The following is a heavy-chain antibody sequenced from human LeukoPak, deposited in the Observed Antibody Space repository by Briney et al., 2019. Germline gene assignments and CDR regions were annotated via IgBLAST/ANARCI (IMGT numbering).Heavy chain of an antibody. D-gene: IGHD6-19*01. CDR2: INWNGGST. Sequence: GGSLRLSCAASGFTFDDYGMSWVRQAPGKGLEWVSGINWNGGSTGYADSVKGRFTISRDNAKNSLYLQMNSLRAEDTALYYCARDRSHSSGWYLIRGWFDPWGQGTLVTVSS. CDR3: ARDRSHSSGWYLIRGWFDP. V-gene: IGHV3-20*04. CDR1: GFTFDDYG. J-gene: IGHJ5*02.